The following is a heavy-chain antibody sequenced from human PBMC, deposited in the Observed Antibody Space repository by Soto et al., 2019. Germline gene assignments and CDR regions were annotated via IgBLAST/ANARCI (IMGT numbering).Heavy chain of an antibody. CDR3: VGQGFGPLHGLVDV. CDR1: TVANSNYK. CDR2: IENRGGT. V-gene: IGHV4-59*08. J-gene: IGHJ6*02. Sequence: QVQLQESGPGLVKPSETLSLTCTVSTVANSNYKWSWIRQTPGKGLEWVGYIENRGGTSYNPSLRSRVTVSVGTSPKQFSLRLSSVTAADTAVYYCVGQGFGPLHGLVDVWGQATTVTVSS. D-gene: IGHD3-10*01.